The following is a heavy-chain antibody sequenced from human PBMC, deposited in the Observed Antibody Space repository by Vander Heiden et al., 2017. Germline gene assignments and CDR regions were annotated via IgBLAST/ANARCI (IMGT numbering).Heavy chain of an antibody. V-gene: IGHV3-23*01. D-gene: IGHD3-9*01. J-gene: IGHJ1*01. Sequence: EVQLFESGGGLVQPGGALRLSCAASGFTFGSYAMTWVRQAPGKGLEWVSLIGGSGGPIYYADSVKGRFTISRDNSKNTLYLQMNSLRAKDTAIYYCAKVLTGYSAYFQHWGQGTLVTVSS. CDR3: AKVLTGYSAYFQH. CDR1: GFTFGSYA. CDR2: IGGSGGPI.